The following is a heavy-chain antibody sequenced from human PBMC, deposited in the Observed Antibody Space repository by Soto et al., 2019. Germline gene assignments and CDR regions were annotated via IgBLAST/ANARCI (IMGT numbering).Heavy chain of an antibody. Sequence: QVQLVQSGAEVKKPGSSVKVSCKASGGTFSSYAISWVRQAPGQGLEWMGGIIPIFGTANYAQKFQGRVTITADESASTAYMELSSLRSEDTAVYYCARDDELSGAVHYYYYGMDVWGQGTTVTVFS. CDR1: GGTFSSYA. V-gene: IGHV1-69*01. D-gene: IGHD3-16*02. J-gene: IGHJ6*02. CDR3: ARDDELSGAVHYYYYGMDV. CDR2: IIPIFGTA.